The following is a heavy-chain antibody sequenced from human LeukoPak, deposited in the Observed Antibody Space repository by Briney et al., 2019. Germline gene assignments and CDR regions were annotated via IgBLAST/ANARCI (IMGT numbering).Heavy chain of an antibody. CDR3: ARVKGRVAANYYYGMDV. CDR1: GGTFSSYA. D-gene: IGHD2-15*01. J-gene: IGHJ6*02. V-gene: IGHV1-69*04. Sequence: ASVKVSCKASGGTFSSYAISWVRQAPGQGLEWMGRIIPILGIANYAQKFQGRVTITADKSTSTAYMELSSLRSEDTAVYYCARVKGRVAANYYYGMDVWGQGTTVTVSS. CDR2: IIPILGIA.